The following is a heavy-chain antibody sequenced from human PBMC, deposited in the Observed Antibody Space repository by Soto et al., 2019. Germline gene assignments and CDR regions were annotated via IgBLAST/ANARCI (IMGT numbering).Heavy chain of an antibody. V-gene: IGHV4-34*01. CDR2: INHSGST. Sequence: ETLSLTCAVYGGSFSGYYWSWIRQPPGKGLEWIGEINHSGSTNYNPSLKSRVTISVDTSKNQFSLRLSSVTAADTAVYYCARVKVTPFSYYYYGMDVWGQGTTVTVSS. CDR1: GGSFSGYY. CDR3: ARVKVTPFSYYYYGMDV. J-gene: IGHJ6*02. D-gene: IGHD4-4*01.